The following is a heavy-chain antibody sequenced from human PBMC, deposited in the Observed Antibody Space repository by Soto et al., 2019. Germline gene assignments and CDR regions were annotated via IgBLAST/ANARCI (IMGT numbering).Heavy chain of an antibody. CDR1: ADSISSSKYY. V-gene: IGHV4-39*01. D-gene: IGHD3-22*01. Sequence: SETLSLTCTFSADSISSSKYYWGWIRQPPGKGLEWIGSIYYSGSTYYNPSLKSRVTISVDTSKNQFSLKLSSVTAADTAVYYCARPDYYDSSGYPEYFQHWGQGTLVTVSS. CDR3: ARPDYYDSSGYPEYFQH. J-gene: IGHJ1*01. CDR2: IYYSGST.